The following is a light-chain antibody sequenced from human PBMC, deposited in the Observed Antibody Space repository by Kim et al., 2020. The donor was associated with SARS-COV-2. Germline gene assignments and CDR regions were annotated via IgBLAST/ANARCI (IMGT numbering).Light chain of an antibody. V-gene: IGLV1-40*01. CDR2: DNT. CDR3: LSYDSSLSAL. Sequence: GQADTIPRSRGSSAFGAGSPVHRCHQLPGTAPQLPISDNTTRPSGVPDRFSGSKSGTSASLAISGLQAEDEADYYCLSYDSSLSALFGGGPQLTVL. CDR1: SSAFGAGSP. J-gene: IGLJ2*01.